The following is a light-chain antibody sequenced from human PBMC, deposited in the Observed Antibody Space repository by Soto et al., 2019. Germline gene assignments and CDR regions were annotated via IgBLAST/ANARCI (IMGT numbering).Light chain of an antibody. Sequence: EIVMTQSPATLSVSPGEGATLSCRASESVSISLAWYQHKPGQPPRLLIHGASTRASGIPPKFTGSGSGTEFTLTFSSLQSEDYAVYFCQQYHVWPKWTFGQGTKVEI. CDR2: GAS. J-gene: IGKJ1*01. CDR1: ESVSIS. CDR3: QQYHVWPKWT. V-gene: IGKV3D-15*01.